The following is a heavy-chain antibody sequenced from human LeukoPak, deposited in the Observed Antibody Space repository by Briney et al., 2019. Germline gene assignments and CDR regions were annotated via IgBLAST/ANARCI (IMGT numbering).Heavy chain of an antibody. V-gene: IGHV4-31*03. CDR3: ARESAIHCSSTSCYEYNWFDP. CDR1: GVSISSGGYY. J-gene: IGHJ5*02. Sequence: PSQTLSLTCTVSGVSISSGGYYWSWIRQHPGKGLEWIGYIYYSGSTYYNPSLKSRVTISVDTSKNQFSLKLSSVTAADTAVYYCARESAIHCSSTSCYEYNWFDPWGQGTLVTVSS. D-gene: IGHD2-2*01. CDR2: IYYSGST.